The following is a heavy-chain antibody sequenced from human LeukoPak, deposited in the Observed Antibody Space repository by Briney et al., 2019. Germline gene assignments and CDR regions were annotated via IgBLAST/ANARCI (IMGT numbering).Heavy chain of an antibody. V-gene: IGHV4-34*01. CDR2: INHSGST. CDR1: GGSFSGYY. D-gene: IGHD1-26*01. J-gene: IGHJ4*02. Sequence: SETLSLTCAVYGGSFSGYYWSWIRQLPGKWLEWIGEINHSGSTNYNPSLKSRVTISVDTSKNQFSLKLSSVTAADTGVYYCARLGARVRDYWGQGTLVTVSS. CDR3: ARLGARVRDY.